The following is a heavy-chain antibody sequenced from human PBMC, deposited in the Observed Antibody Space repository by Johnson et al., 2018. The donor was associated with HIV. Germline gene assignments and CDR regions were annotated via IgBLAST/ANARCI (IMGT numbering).Heavy chain of an antibody. D-gene: IGHD3-10*02. J-gene: IGHJ3*02. CDR1: GFTFSSYA. Sequence: VQLVESGGGVVQPGRSLRLSCAASGFTFSSYAMHWVRQAPGKGLEWVAVISYDGSNKYYADSVKGRFTISRDNSKNTLYLQMNSLRAEDTAVYYCARRRPSITMLYAFDIWGQGTMVTVSS. CDR3: ARRRPSITMLYAFDI. CDR2: ISYDGSNK. V-gene: IGHV3-30-3*01.